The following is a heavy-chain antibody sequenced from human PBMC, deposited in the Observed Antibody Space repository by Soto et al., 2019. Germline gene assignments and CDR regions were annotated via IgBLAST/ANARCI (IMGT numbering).Heavy chain of an antibody. Sequence: SETLSLTCTVSGGSISSGGYYWSWIRQHPGKGLEWIGYIYYSGGTYYNPSLKSRVTISVDTSKNQFSLKLSSVTAADTAVYYCARDLSSKRWFDPWGQGTLVTVSS. CDR2: IYYSGGT. J-gene: IGHJ5*02. CDR1: GGSISSGGYY. V-gene: IGHV4-31*03. CDR3: ARDLSSKRWFDP.